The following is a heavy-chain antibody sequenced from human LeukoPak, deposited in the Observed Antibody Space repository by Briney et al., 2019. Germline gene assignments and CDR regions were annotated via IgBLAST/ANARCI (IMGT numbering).Heavy chain of an antibody. V-gene: IGHV1-18*01. J-gene: IGHJ4*02. CDR3: ARVRGIIQLGQIRFDY. D-gene: IGHD5-18*01. Sequence: ASVKVSCKASGYTFTSYGISWVRQAPGQGLEWMGLISAYNGNTNYAQKLQGRVTMTTDTSTSTAYMELRSLRSDDTAVYYCARVRGIIQLGQIRFDYWGQGTLVTVSS. CDR2: ISAYNGNT. CDR1: GYTFTSYG.